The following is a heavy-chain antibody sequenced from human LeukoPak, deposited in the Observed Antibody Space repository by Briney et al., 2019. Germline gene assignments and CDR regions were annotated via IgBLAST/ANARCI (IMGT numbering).Heavy chain of an antibody. Sequence: PGGSLRLSCAAPGFTFSSYWMSWVRHAPGKRLEWVAKINQDGSEKYYVDSVKGRFTISRDNAKNSLFLQMNSLRAEDTAVYYCARDAFSSIAGATKLSWFDPWGQGTLVTVSS. D-gene: IGHD1-26*01. J-gene: IGHJ5*02. CDR2: INQDGSEK. CDR1: GFTFSSYW. V-gene: IGHV3-7*05. CDR3: ARDAFSSIAGATKLSWFDP.